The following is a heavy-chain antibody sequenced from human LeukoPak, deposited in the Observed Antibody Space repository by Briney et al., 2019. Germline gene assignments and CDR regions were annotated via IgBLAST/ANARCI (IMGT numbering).Heavy chain of an antibody. J-gene: IGHJ4*02. CDR2: TYAGGST. CDR1: EFSVSSNY. CDR3: GGGGWYYFHY. Sequence: GGSLRLSCAASEFSVSSNYMSWVRQAPGKGLEWVSVTYAGGSTYYADSVKGRFTISRDNSKNTLYLEMNSLRAEDTAAYYCGGGGWYYFHYRGQGTLVTVSS. V-gene: IGHV3-53*01. D-gene: IGHD2-15*01.